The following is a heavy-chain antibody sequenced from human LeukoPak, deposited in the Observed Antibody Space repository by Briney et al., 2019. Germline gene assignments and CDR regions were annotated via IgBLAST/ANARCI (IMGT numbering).Heavy chain of an antibody. J-gene: IGHJ4*02. D-gene: IGHD5-12*01. Sequence: SVKVSCKASGGTFSSHAISWVRQAPGQGLEWMGGIIPIFGTANYAQKFQGRVTITADESTSTAYMELSSLRSEDTAVYYCASHLSTRGYSGYKPGFDYWGQGTLVTVSS. CDR2: IIPIFGTA. V-gene: IGHV1-69*13. CDR3: ASHLSTRGYSGYKPGFDY. CDR1: GGTFSSHA.